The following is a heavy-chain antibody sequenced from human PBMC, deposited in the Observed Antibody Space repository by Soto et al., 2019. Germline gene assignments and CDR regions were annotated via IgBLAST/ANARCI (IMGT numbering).Heavy chain of an antibody. Sequence: GGTLRLSCAASGFTFSSYSMNWVRQAPGKGLKWVAIISYDGNYKHHADSEKGRFTISRDNSKNTLYLQMNSLRAEVTAVYFCGKVSTYYYDSTFDFWGQGTLVTFSS. V-gene: IGHV3-30*18. J-gene: IGHJ4*02. D-gene: IGHD3-22*01. CDR3: GKVSTYYYDSTFDF. CDR2: ISYDGNYK. CDR1: GFTFSSYS.